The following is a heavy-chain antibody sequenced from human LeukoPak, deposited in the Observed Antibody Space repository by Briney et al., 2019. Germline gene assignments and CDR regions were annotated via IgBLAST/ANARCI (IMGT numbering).Heavy chain of an antibody. CDR2: INHSGST. V-gene: IGHV4-34*01. Sequence: PSETLSLTCAVYGGSFSGYYWSWIRQPPGKGLEWIGEINHSGSTNYNPSIKSRVTISVDTSKNQFSLKLSSVTAADTAVYYCARDNGSGSYCRFYPSWFDPWGQGTLVTVSS. CDR1: GGSFSGYY. D-gene: IGHD3-10*01. CDR3: ARDNGSGSYCRFYPSWFDP. J-gene: IGHJ5*02.